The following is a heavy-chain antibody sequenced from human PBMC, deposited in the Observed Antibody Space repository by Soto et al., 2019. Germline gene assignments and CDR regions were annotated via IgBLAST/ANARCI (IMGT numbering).Heavy chain of an antibody. Sequence: HPGGSLRLSCAVSGFTFSDYAMSWVRQAPGKGLEWVSFIINSGGRTYYADSVKGRFTIPRDNSKNTLYLQMNSLRAEDTAVYYCARDAGSSGYSSVFDYWGQGTLVTVSS. CDR1: GFTFSDYA. V-gene: IGHV3-23*01. D-gene: IGHD3-22*01. J-gene: IGHJ4*02. CDR3: ARDAGSSGYSSVFDY. CDR2: IINSGGRT.